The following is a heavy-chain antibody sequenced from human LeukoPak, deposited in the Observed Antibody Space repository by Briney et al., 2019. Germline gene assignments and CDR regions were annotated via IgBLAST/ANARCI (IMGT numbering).Heavy chain of an antibody. Sequence: SETLSLTCTVSGGSISNYYWSWIRQPPGKGLEWIGYIYSSGSTNYNPSLKSRVTISVDTSKNQFSLKLSSVTAADTAVYYCARVSWFPGTSYYYMDVCGKGTTVTVSS. V-gene: IGHV4-59*01. D-gene: IGHD1-1*01. J-gene: IGHJ6*03. CDR2: IYSSGST. CDR3: ARVSWFPGTSYYYMDV. CDR1: GGSISNYY.